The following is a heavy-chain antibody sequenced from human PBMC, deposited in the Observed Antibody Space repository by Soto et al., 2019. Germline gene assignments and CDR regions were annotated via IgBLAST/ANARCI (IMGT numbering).Heavy chain of an antibody. V-gene: IGHV4-34*01. Sequence: SETLSLTCVVYGGSFSGYFWTWIRQPPGKGLEWIGEINHSGSTNYNPSLKSRVIISGDTSKNQFSLNLSSVTAADTAVYYCARAPPYSSSWRADGFDIWGQGTMVTVSS. CDR2: INHSGST. D-gene: IGHD6-13*01. CDR3: ARAPPYSSSWRADGFDI. CDR1: GGSFSGYF. J-gene: IGHJ3*02.